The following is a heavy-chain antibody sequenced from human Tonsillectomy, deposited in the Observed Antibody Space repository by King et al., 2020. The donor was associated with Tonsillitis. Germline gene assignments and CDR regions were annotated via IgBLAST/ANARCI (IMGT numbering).Heavy chain of an antibody. V-gene: IGHV3-7*03. CDR2: IKQYGSEK. Sequence: VQLVESGGGLVQPGGSLRLSCAASGFTFSSYWMNWVRQAPGKGLEWVANIKQYGSEKYYVDSVKGRFTISRDNAKNSLYLQMNSLRAEDTAVYYCATYYDGSGYNDAFDIWGQGTMVTVSP. J-gene: IGHJ3*02. CDR1: GFTFSSYW. D-gene: IGHD3-22*01. CDR3: ATYYDGSGYNDAFDI.